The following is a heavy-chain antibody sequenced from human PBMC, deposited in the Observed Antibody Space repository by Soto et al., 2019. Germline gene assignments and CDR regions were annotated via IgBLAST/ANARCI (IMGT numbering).Heavy chain of an antibody. CDR2: MNPNSGNT. CDR3: ARGSRYNWNYESFDY. V-gene: IGHV1-8*01. Sequence: APVEACCKASRYTFTSNDSNWVRQATGQGLEWMGWMNPNSGNTGYAQKFQGRVTMTRNTSISTAYMELSSLRSEDTAVYYCARGSRYNWNYESFDYCGQGTLVTAS. D-gene: IGHD1-7*01. J-gene: IGHJ4*02. CDR1: RYTFTSND.